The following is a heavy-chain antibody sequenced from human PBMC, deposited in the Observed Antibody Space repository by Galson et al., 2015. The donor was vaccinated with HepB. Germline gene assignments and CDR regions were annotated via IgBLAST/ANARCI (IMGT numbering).Heavy chain of an antibody. CDR1: GFTFSSYW. CDR2: IKQDGNEK. J-gene: IGHJ3*02. D-gene: IGHD1-26*01. Sequence: SLRLSCAASGFTFSSYWMSWVRQAPGKGLEWVANIKQDGNEKYYVDSVKGRFTISRDNAKNSLYLQMNSLRAEDTAVYYCARESRVGAGAFDIWGQGTMVTVSS. CDR3: ARESRVGAGAFDI. V-gene: IGHV3-7*01.